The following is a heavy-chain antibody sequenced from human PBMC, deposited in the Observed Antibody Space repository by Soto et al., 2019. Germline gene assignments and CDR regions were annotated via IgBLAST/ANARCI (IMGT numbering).Heavy chain of an antibody. Sequence: GASVKVSCKASGYTFTSYGIIWVRQAPGQGLEWMGWISAYNGNTNYAQKLQGRVTMTTDTSTSTAYMELRSLRSDDTAVYYCARDDPNSRYSSSSAFDYWGQGTLVTVSS. J-gene: IGHJ4*02. CDR3: ARDDPNSRYSSSSAFDY. CDR2: ISAYNGNT. CDR1: GYTFTSYG. V-gene: IGHV1-18*01. D-gene: IGHD6-6*01.